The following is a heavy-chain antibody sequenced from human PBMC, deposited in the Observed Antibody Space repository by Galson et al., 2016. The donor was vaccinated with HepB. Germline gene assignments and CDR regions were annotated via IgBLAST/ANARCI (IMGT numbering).Heavy chain of an antibody. CDR2: IRGSGGSK. Sequence: SLRLSCAASGFTFSSYVMSWVRQAPGKGLEWVSAIRGSGGSKYYADSVKGRFTISRDNSNNTLYLQMNRLRVEDTAVYYGAKGEGQWLVPGWFDPWGQGTLVTGSS. CDR3: AKGEGQWLVPGWFDP. V-gene: IGHV3-23*01. D-gene: IGHD6-19*01. J-gene: IGHJ5*02. CDR1: GFTFSSYV.